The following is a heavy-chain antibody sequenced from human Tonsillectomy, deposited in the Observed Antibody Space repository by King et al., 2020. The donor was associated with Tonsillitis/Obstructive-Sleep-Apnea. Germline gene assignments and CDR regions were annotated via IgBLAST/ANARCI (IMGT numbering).Heavy chain of an antibody. CDR1: GGSIRSYY. CDR2: IYYSGST. V-gene: IGHV4-59*08. Sequence: QLQESGPGLVKPSETLSLTCTVSGGSIRSYYWSWIRQPPGKGLEWIGYIYYSGSTNYNPSLKSRVTISVDTYKNQFSLKLSSVTAADTAVYYCARHGLSGSGSYYLTAFDIWGQGTMVTVSS. J-gene: IGHJ3*02. D-gene: IGHD3-10*01. CDR3: ARHGLSGSGSYYLTAFDI.